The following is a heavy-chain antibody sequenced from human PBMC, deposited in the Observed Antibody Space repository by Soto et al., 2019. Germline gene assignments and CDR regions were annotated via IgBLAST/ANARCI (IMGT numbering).Heavy chain of an antibody. CDR3: ARGLVAATLNYYYGMDV. CDR1: GGSISSSNW. D-gene: IGHD2-15*01. J-gene: IGHJ6*02. Sequence: TSETLSLTCAVSGGSISSSNWWSWVRQPPGKGLEWIGEIYHSGSTNYNPSLKSRVTVSVDKSKNQFSLKLSSVTAADTAVYYCARGLVAATLNYYYGMDVWGQGTTVTVS. V-gene: IGHV4-4*02. CDR2: IYHSGST.